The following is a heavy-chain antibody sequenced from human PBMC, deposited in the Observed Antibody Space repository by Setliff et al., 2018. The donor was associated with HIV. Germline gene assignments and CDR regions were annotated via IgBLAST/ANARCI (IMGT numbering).Heavy chain of an antibody. CDR1: GGSISTSY. D-gene: IGHD2-15*01. J-gene: IGHJ3*02. Sequence: PSETLSLTCTVSGGSISTSYWNWIRQPPGKGLEWIAYIYISGTTNYNPSLKSRVTISLDTSRNQFSLKLGSVTAADTAMYYCAREHCSGGNCNGFDIWGQGTMVTVSS. V-gene: IGHV4-4*09. CDR2: IYISGTT. CDR3: AREHCSGGNCNGFDI.